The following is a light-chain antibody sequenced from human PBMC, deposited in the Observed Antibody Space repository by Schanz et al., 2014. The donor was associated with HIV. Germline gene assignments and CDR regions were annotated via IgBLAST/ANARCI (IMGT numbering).Light chain of an antibody. J-gene: IGLJ2*01. V-gene: IGLV7-43*01. CDR2: STN. CDR3: LLSYSAARQVV. CDR1: TGAVTSGYY. Sequence: QAVVTQEPSLTVSPGGTVTLTCASSTGAVTSGYYPNWFQQKPGQAPRALIYSTNNKQSWTPARFSGSLLGGKAALTLSGVQPEDEADYYCLLSYSAARQVVFGGGTKLTVL.